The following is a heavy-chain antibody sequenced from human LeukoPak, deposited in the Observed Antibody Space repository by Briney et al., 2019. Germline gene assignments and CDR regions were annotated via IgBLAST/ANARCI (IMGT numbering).Heavy chain of an antibody. D-gene: IGHD3-22*01. CDR1: GFTFSSYS. CDR3: ARLGFDYYDSSGYDY. Sequence: GGSLRLSRAASGFTFSSYSMNWVRQAPGKGLEWVSSISSSSSYIYYADSVKGRFTISRDNAKNSLYLQMNSLRAEDTAVYYCARLGFDYYDSSGYDYWGQGTLVTVSS. V-gene: IGHV3-21*01. CDR2: ISSSSSYI. J-gene: IGHJ4*02.